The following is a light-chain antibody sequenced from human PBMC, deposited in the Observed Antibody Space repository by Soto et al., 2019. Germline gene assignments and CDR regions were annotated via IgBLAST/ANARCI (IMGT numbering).Light chain of an antibody. J-gene: IGKJ2*01. CDR1: QSVSYSSNNQNY. CDR2: WAS. CDR3: HQYYTTPYT. Sequence: DIMMTQSPDSLAVSLGERATINCKSSQSVSYSSNNQNYLAWYQQKPGQPPKLLISWASTRESVVPDRFRGSGSGTDFTLTISSLQAEDVAVYYCHQYYTTPYTFGQGTKLEI. V-gene: IGKV4-1*01.